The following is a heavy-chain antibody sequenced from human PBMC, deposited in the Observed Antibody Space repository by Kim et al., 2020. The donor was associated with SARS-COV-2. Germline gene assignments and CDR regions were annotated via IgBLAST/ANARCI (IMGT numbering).Heavy chain of an antibody. J-gene: IGHJ5*02. D-gene: IGHD6-13*01. Sequence: LQSRVTISVDTSKNQFSLKLSSVTAADTAVYYCARTGYSSSWYGMKNWFDPWGQGTLVTVSS. CDR3: ARTGYSSSWYGMKNWFDP. V-gene: IGHV4-34*01.